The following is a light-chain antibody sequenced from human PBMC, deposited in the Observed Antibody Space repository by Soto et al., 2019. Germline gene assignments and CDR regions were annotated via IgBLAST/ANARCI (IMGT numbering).Light chain of an antibody. CDR2: GNT. CDR3: QSFDLSQTWV. V-gene: IGLV1-40*01. CDR1: SSNIGAPYN. J-gene: IGLJ3*02. Sequence: QPVLTQPPSVSGAPGQRVTISCTGGSSNIGAPYNVHWYQQLPGTAPKLLIYGNTNRPSGVPDRFSGSKSGTSASLAITGLQPEDEADYYCQSFDLSQTWVFGGGTQLTVL.